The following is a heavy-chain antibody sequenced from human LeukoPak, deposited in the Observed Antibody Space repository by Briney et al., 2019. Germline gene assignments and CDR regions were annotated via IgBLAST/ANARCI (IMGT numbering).Heavy chain of an antibody. J-gene: IGHJ6*03. V-gene: IGHV3-21*01. Sequence: GGSLRLSCAASGFTFSSYSMNWVRQAPGKGLEWVSSISSSGSYIYYADSVKGRFTISRDNAKNSLYLQMNSLRAEDTAVYYCARVGPWVNPDYYXYYXDVXXXGTTVTVXS. CDR1: GFTFSSYS. D-gene: IGHD1-14*01. CDR3: ARVGPWVNPDYYXYYXDV. CDR2: ISSSGSYI.